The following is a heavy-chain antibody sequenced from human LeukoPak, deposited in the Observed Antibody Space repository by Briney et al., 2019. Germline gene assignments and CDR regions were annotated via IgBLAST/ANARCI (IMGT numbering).Heavy chain of an antibody. Sequence: SETLSLTCAVSGGSISSSNWWSWVRQPPGKGLEWIWEISHSGSTNYSPSLKSRVTISVDKSKNQFSLKLTSVTAADTAVYYCARNRYGSGTAFDYWGQGTLVTVSS. CDR1: GGSISSSNW. D-gene: IGHD3-10*01. V-gene: IGHV4-4*02. CDR2: ISHSGST. CDR3: ARNRYGSGTAFDY. J-gene: IGHJ4*02.